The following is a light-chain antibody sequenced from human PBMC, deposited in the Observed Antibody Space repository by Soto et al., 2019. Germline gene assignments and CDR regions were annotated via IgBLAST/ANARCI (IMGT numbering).Light chain of an antibody. V-gene: IGLV2-23*02. Sequence: QSALTQPASVSGSPGQSITISCTGTSSDVGSHNLVSWYQQHPGKAPKLIIYEVNKRPSGVSNRFSGSKSGNTASLTIFGLQTEDEADYYCCSFAASDTYVYGTGTKLTVL. CDR3: CSFAASDTYV. CDR2: EVN. CDR1: SSDVGSHNL. J-gene: IGLJ1*01.